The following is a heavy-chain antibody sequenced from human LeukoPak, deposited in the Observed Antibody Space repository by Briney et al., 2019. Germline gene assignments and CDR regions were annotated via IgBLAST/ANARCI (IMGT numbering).Heavy chain of an antibody. CDR3: ARGRDDYGGN. CDR2: IKQDGSEK. Sequence: GGSLRLSCAASGFTFSSYAMHWVRQAPGKGLEWVANIKQDGSEKYYVDSVKGRFTISRDNAKNSLYLQMNSLRAEDTAVYYCARGRDDYGGNWGQGTLVTVSS. CDR1: GFTFSSYA. J-gene: IGHJ4*02. D-gene: IGHD4-23*01. V-gene: IGHV3-7*01.